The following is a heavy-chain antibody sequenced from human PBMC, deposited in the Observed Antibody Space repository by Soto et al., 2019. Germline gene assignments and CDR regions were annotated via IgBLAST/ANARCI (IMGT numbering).Heavy chain of an antibody. V-gene: IGHV4-31*03. D-gene: IGHD5-18*01. CDR2: IYYSGST. CDR1: GGSISSGGYY. J-gene: IGHJ4*02. Sequence: SETLSLTCTVSGGSISSGGYYWSWIRQHPGKGLEWIGYIYYSGSTYYNPSLKSRVTISVDTSKNQFSLKLSSVTAADTAVYYCARDHTRYSYEIWGQGTLVTVSS. CDR3: ARDHTRYSYEI.